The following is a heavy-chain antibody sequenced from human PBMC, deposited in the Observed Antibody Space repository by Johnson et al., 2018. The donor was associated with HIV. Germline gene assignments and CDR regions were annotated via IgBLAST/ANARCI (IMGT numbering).Heavy chain of an antibody. CDR2: ISWNSGTI. CDR1: GFTFDDYA. V-gene: IGHV3-9*01. J-gene: IGHJ3*02. Sequence: EVQLLESGGGLVQPGRSLRLSCAASGFTFDDYAMHWVRQAPGEGLEWVSGISWNSGTIGYADAVKGRFTISRDNAKNCLYLQMNSLRAEDTALYYCAKVYSTSWRDGFDIWGQGTMVTVSS. CDR3: AKVYSTSWRDGFDI. D-gene: IGHD2-2*01.